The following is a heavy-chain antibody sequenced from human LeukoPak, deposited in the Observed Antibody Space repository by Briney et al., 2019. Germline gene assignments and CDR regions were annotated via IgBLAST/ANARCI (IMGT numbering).Heavy chain of an antibody. CDR2: IYYSGST. Sequence: SETLSLTCTVSGGSISSYYWSWIRQPPGKELKGMGYIYYSGSTNYNPSLKSRVTISVDTSKNQFSLKLSSVTAADTAVYYCALGSGSYLDAFDIWGQGTMVTVSS. CDR1: GGSISSYY. D-gene: IGHD3-10*01. CDR3: ALGSGSYLDAFDI. V-gene: IGHV4-59*01. J-gene: IGHJ3*02.